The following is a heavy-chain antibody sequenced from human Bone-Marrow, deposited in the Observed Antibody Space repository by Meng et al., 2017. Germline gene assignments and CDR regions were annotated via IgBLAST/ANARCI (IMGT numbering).Heavy chain of an antibody. D-gene: IGHD4/OR15-4a*01. CDR2: FDPEDGET. CDR1: GYTLTELS. J-gene: IGHJ6*02. V-gene: IGHV1-24*01. Sequence: ASVQVSCKASGYTLTELSMHWVRQAPGKGLEWMGGFDPEDGETIYAQKFQSRVNMTEDTSTDTAYMEMSNMRSKDTAVYYCARSGEMTMTPYCYSYGVAAWGQGTTVTVSS. CDR3: ARSGEMTMTPYCYSYGVAA.